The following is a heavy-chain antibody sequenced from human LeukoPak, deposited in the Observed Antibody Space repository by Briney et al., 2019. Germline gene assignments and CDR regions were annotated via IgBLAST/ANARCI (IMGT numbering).Heavy chain of an antibody. V-gene: IGHV4-34*01. CDR1: GGSFSGYY. D-gene: IGHD1-14*01. CDR3: ASSPDVGHDY. Sequence: PSETLSLTCAVYGGSFSGYYWSWIRQPPGKGLEWIGEINHSGSTNYNPSLKSRVTISVDTSKNQFSLKLSPVTAADTAVYYCASSPDVGHDYWGQGTLVTVSS. CDR2: INHSGST. J-gene: IGHJ4*02.